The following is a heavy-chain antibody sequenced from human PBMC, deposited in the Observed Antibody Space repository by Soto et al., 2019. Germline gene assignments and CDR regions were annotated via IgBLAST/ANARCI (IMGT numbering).Heavy chain of an antibody. CDR2: IIPIFGTA. V-gene: IGHV1-69*13. J-gene: IGHJ3*01. CDR3: ERDRVSPTGTTES. Sequence: GASVKVSCKASGGTFSSYAISWVRQAPGQGLEWMGGIIPIFGTANYAQKFQGRVTITADESTSTAYMELSSLRSEDTAVYYCERDRVSPTGTTESWGQEKMVTVSS. D-gene: IGHD1-1*01. CDR1: GGTFSSYA.